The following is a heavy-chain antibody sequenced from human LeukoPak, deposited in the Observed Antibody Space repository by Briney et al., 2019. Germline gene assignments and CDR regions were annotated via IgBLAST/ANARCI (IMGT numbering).Heavy chain of an antibody. CDR2: IYYSGGT. CDR3: VKGDYYASGSYQETFDY. D-gene: IGHD3-10*01. V-gene: IGHV4-39*07. CDR1: GGSINSSSCY. J-gene: IGHJ4*02. Sequence: SETLSLTCTVSGGSINSSSCYWGWIRQPPGKGLEWIGSIYYSGGTYYNSSLKSRVTISLDTSKNQFSLKLSSVTAADTAVYYCVKGDYYASGSYQETFDYWGQGALVTVSS.